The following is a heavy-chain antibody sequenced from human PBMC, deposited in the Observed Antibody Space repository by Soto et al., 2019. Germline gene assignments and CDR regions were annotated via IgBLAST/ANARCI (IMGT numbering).Heavy chain of an antibody. D-gene: IGHD3-16*01. V-gene: IGHV4-39*01. CDR3: ARSFMNWFDP. J-gene: IGHJ5*02. CDR1: GGSISSSSYY. CDR2: IYYSGST. Sequence: SETLSLTCTVSGGSISSSSYYWGWIRQPPGKGLEWIGSIYYSGSTYYNPSLKSRVTISVDTSKNQFSLKLSSVTAADTAVYYCARSFMNWFDPWGQGTLVTVSS.